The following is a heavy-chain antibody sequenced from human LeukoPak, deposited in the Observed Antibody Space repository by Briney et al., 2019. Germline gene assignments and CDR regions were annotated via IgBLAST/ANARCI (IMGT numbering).Heavy chain of an antibody. D-gene: IGHD1-14*01. J-gene: IGHJ4*02. CDR2: ISGNNDNP. Sequence: ASVKVSCKTSGYTFSNFGINWVRQAPGQGLEWMGWISGNNDNPNYGQKFQGRFTVTTDSSTSTAYMELRNLRSDDTAVYYCARGQLTDDLDYWGQGTLVTVSS. CDR1: GYTFSNFG. V-gene: IGHV1-18*01. CDR3: ARGQLTDDLDY.